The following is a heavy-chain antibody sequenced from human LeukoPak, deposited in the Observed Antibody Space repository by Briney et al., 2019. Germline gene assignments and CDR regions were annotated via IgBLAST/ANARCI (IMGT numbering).Heavy chain of an antibody. D-gene: IGHD6-13*01. Sequence: ASVTVSCKASGYTFTSYGISWVRQAPGQGLEWMGWISAYNGNTNYAQKLQGRVTMTTDTSTSTAYMELRSLRSDDTAVYYCARVTYSSSWYWVSGFDPWGQGTLVTVSS. CDR1: GYTFTSYG. CDR3: ARVTYSSSWYWVSGFDP. V-gene: IGHV1-18*01. CDR2: ISAYNGNT. J-gene: IGHJ5*02.